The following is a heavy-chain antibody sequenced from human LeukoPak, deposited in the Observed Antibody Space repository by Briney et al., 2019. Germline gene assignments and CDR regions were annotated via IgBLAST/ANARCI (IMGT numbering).Heavy chain of an antibody. Sequence: ASVKVSCKASGYTFTSYYMHWVRQAPGQGLEWMGIINPSGGSTSYAQKFQGRITITADESTSTCYMEMSSLRSEDTAVYFCAAVIRGTGYFDSWGQGTLVTVSS. CDR1: GYTFTSYY. J-gene: IGHJ4*02. CDR3: AAVIRGTGYFDS. CDR2: INPSGGST. D-gene: IGHD2-21*01. V-gene: IGHV1-46*01.